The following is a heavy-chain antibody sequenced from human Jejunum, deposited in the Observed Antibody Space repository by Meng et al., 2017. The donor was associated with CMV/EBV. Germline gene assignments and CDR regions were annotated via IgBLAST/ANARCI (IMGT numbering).Heavy chain of an antibody. J-gene: IGHJ6*02. D-gene: IGHD3-10*01. CDR2: ISGSGGGT. CDR1: SSYA. CDR3: AKSGGEFLYFLYGMAMAV. Sequence: SSYALCWVRPAPGEGLVWVSSISGSGGGTDYADSVKGRFSVSRDNSKNTVYLQMASLRGEDTAVYYCAKSGGEFLYFLYGMAMAVWGQGATVTVSS. V-gene: IGHV3-23*01.